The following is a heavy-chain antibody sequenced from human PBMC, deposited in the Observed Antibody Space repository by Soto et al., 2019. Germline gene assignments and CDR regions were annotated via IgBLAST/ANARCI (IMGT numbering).Heavy chain of an antibody. V-gene: IGHV3-30-3*01. CDR2: ISFDGSDE. J-gene: IGHJ4*02. CDR3: ARSAGGSYPHFDL. D-gene: IGHD1-26*01. Sequence: PGGSLRLSCAASGFPFSSYAMHWVRQAPGKGLEWVAVISFDGSDEEYADSVKGRLTIFRDKSKDTLYLQMNSLRPEDTAVYYCARSAGGSYPHFDLWGQGTLVTVSS. CDR1: GFPFSSYA.